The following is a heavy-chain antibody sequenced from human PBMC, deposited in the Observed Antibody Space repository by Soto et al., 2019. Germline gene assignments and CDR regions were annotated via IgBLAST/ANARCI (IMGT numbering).Heavy chain of an antibody. D-gene: IGHD2-2*01. CDR1: GGSISSSSYY. Sequence: SETLSPTCTGSGGSISSSSYYWGWIRQPPGKGLEWIGSIYYSGSTYYNPSLKSRVTISVDTPKNQFSLKLSSVTAADTAVYYCARRPDIVVVPAAPSYFDYWGHGTLVTVS. CDR3: ARRPDIVVVPAAPSYFDY. CDR2: IYYSGST. J-gene: IGHJ4*01. V-gene: IGHV4-39*01.